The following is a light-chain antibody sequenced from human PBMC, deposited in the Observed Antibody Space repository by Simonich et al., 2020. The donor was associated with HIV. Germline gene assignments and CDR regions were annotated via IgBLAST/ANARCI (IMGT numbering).Light chain of an antibody. J-gene: IGKJ5*01. CDR1: QSLLHSNGYNS. Sequence: DIVMTQSPLSLPVTPGEPASISCRSSQSLLHSNGYNSLDWCLQKPGQSPHLLIYLGSNRASGVPDRFSGSGSGTDFTLKISRVEAEDVGVYYCMQALQTPITFGQGTRLEIK. CDR2: LGS. V-gene: IGKV2-28*01. CDR3: MQALQTPIT.